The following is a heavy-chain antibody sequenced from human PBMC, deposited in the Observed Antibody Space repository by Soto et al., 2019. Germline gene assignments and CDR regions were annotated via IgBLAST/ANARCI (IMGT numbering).Heavy chain of an antibody. CDR2: IWYGGSDK. CDR1: GFTFSSYG. J-gene: IGHJ4*02. CDR3: ARAGLLLDY. Sequence: PGGSLRLSCAASGFTFSSYGMHWVRQAPGKGLEWVAVIWYGGSDKYYADSVKGRFTISRDNSKNTLYLQMNSLSAEDTAVYYCARAGLLLDYWGQGTLVTVSS. V-gene: IGHV3-33*01. D-gene: IGHD1-26*01.